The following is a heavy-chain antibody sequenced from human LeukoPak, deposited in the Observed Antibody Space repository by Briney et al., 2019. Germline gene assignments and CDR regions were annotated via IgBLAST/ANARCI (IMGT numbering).Heavy chain of an antibody. V-gene: IGHV1-69*05. CDR2: IIPIFGTA. CDR1: GGTFSSYA. J-gene: IGHJ6*03. Sequence: SVKVSCKASGGTFSSYAISWVRQAPGQGLEWMGGIIPIFGTANYAQKFQGRVTITTDESTSTAYMELSSLRSEDTAVYYCATGGYGSGSYPWAYYYYYMDVWGKGTTVTVSS. D-gene: IGHD3-10*01. CDR3: ATGGYGSGSYPWAYYYYYMDV.